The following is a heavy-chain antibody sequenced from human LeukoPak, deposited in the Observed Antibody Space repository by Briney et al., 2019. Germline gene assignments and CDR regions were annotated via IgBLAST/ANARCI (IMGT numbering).Heavy chain of an antibody. J-gene: IGHJ5*02. CDR3: ARKTSDYTTSSDWFDP. CDR2: INPNSGDT. CDR1: GYTFSVHH. Sequence: ASVKVSCKASGYTFSVHHIHWVRQAPGQGLEWMGWINPNSGDTDYAQKFQGRIIMTRDTSVSTAFMGLSRLRSDDTAVYYCARKTSDYTTSSDWFDPWGQGTLVTVSS. D-gene: IGHD6-6*01. V-gene: IGHV1-2*02.